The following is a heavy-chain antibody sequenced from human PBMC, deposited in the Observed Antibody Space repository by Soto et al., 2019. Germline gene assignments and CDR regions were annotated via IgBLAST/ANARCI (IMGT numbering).Heavy chain of an antibody. CDR2: INPNSGGT. V-gene: IGHV1-2*02. CDR1: GYSFTGYY. J-gene: IGHJ4*02. Sequence: ASVLVSCKASGYSFTGYYMHWVRQAPGQGLEWMGWINPNSGGTNYAQKFQGRVTMTRDTSISTAYMELSRLRSDDTAVYYWARDKYMLSTGGPDYWGQGTLVTVSS. CDR3: ARDKYMLSTGGPDY. D-gene: IGHD7-27*01.